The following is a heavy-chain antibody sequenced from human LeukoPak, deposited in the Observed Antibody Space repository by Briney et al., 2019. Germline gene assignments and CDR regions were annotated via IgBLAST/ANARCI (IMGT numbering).Heavy chain of an antibody. Sequence: PGGSLRLSCAASGFTFSDHYMDWVRQAPGKGLEWVGRTRNKANSYTTEYAASVKGRFTISRDDSKNSLYLQMNSLKTEDTAVYYRARRSSRNYFDYWGQGTLVTVSS. CDR1: GFTFSDHY. V-gene: IGHV3-72*01. D-gene: IGHD6-13*01. CDR2: TRNKANSYTT. J-gene: IGHJ4*02. CDR3: ARRSSRNYFDY.